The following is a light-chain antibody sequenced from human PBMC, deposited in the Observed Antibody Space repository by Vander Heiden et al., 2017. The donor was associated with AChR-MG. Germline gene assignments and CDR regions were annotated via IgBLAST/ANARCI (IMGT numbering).Light chain of an antibody. Sequence: QSLLTQSPSASGTPGQRVTISCSGSSSNIGRNTVNWYQQLPGTAPNLRIYSNNQRPSGVPDRFSGSKSGTSASLAISGLQSEDEADYYCSAWDDSLNEGVFGGGTKLTVL. CDR1: SSNIGRNT. CDR3: SAWDDSLNEGV. CDR2: SNN. V-gene: IGLV1-44*01. J-gene: IGLJ3*02.